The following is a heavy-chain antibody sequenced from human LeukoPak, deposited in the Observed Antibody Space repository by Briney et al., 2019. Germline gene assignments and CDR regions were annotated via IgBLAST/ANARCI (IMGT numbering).Heavy chain of an antibody. D-gene: IGHD3-22*01. Sequence: PGGSLRLSCAASGFTVSSNYMSWVRQAPGKGLEWVSVIYSGGSTYYADSVKGRFTISRDNSKNTLYRQMNSLRAEDTAGYYCXXXXXVXXXDXSGYYNKGYYYYGMDVWGQGTTVTVSS. CDR3: XXXXXVXXXDXSGYYNKGYYYYGMDV. J-gene: IGHJ6*02. V-gene: IGHV3-66*01. CDR2: IYSGGST. CDR1: GFTVSSNY.